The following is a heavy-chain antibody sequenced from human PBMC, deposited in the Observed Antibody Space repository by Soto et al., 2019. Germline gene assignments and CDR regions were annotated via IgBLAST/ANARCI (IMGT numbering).Heavy chain of an antibody. D-gene: IGHD3-22*01. Sequence: EVQLLESGGGLVQPGGSLRLSCAASGFTFSNYAMSWVRQAPGKGLEWVSGIGGGGDDTYYAESVKGRFTISRDNSKNTLYLQMNSLRVEDTAVYYCAKEEYWSESSGHYIDYWGQGTLVTVSS. CDR3: AKEEYWSESSGHYIDY. CDR2: IGGGGDDT. J-gene: IGHJ4*02. V-gene: IGHV3-23*01. CDR1: GFTFSNYA.